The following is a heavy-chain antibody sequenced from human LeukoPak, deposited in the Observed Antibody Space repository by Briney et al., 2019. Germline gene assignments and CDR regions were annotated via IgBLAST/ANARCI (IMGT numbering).Heavy chain of an antibody. D-gene: IGHD2-2*01. CDR1: GFTFSGSD. CDR2: IRIKTNSYAT. J-gene: IGHJ4*02. V-gene: IGHV3-73*01. Sequence: GGSLRLSCAASGFTFSGSDMHWVRQASGKGLEWVGRIRIKTNSYATAYAASVKGRFTISRDDSKNTAYLQMNSLRAEDTAVYYCARRTVVPAATSFDYWGQGTLVTVSS. CDR3: ARRTVVPAATSFDY.